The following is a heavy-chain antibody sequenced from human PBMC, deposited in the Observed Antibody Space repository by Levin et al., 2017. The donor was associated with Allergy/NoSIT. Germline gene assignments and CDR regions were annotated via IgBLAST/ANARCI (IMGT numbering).Heavy chain of an antibody. Sequence: SQTLSLPCTVSGGSISSYYWSWIRQPPGKGLEWIGYIYYSGSTNYNPSLKSRVTISVDTSKNQFSLKLSSVTAADTAVYYCATAQTSCYTRGGGGSCYTTSDAFDIWGQGTMVTVSS. CDR2: IYYSGST. D-gene: IGHD2-15*01. CDR3: ATAQTSCYTRGGGGSCYTTSDAFDI. CDR1: GGSISSYY. J-gene: IGHJ3*02. V-gene: IGHV4-59*08.